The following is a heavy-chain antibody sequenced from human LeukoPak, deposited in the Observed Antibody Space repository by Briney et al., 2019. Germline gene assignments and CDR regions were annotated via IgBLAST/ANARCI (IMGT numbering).Heavy chain of an antibody. J-gene: IGHJ4*02. Sequence: GASVKVSCKASGYTFTSYGISLVRQAPGQGLEYIGWISAYNGDTHYAQNVQGRVTMTTDTSTSTAYMELRSLRSDDTAVYYCARDRQSCSSSSCLVDSWGQGTLVTVSS. V-gene: IGHV1-18*01. CDR2: ISAYNGDT. D-gene: IGHD2-2*01. CDR3: ARDRQSCSSSSCLVDS. CDR1: GYTFTSYG.